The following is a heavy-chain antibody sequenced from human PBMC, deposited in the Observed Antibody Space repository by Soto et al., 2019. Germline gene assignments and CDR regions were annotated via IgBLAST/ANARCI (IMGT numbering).Heavy chain of an antibody. CDR3: AAEESPTMVRGPIDH. D-gene: IGHD3-10*01. J-gene: IGHJ4*02. V-gene: IGHV1-69*13. Sequence: SVKVSCKASGGTFSSYAISWVRQAPGQGLEWMGGIIPIFGTANYAQKFQGRVTITADESTSTAYMELSSLRSEDTAVYYSAAEESPTMVRGPIDHWCQGTLVTVSS. CDR1: GGTFSSYA. CDR2: IIPIFGTA.